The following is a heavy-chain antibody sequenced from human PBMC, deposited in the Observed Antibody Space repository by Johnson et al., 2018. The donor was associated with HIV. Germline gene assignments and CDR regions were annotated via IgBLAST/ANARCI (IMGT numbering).Heavy chain of an antibody. Sequence: MQLVESGGGLVQTGGSLRLSCAASGFSLSNYWMSWVRQAPGKGLEWVANIKQYGSEKYYVDSVKGRFTISRDNAKNSLYLQMNSLRAEDTAVYYCVREEGNDILTRGDAFDIWGQGTLVTVSS. J-gene: IGHJ3*02. V-gene: IGHV3-7*01. CDR2: IKQYGSEK. D-gene: IGHD3-9*01. CDR3: VREEGNDILTRGDAFDI. CDR1: GFSLSNYW.